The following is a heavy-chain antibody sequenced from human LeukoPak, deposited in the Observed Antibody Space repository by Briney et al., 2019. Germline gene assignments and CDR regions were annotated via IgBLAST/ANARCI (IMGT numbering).Heavy chain of an antibody. CDR1: GFTFSSYD. V-gene: IGHV3-13*01. CDR3: ARGSMSNWNDAMSSLGAFDI. CDR2: IGTAGDT. Sequence: GGSLRLSCAASGFTFSSYDMHWVRQAPGKGLEWVSAIGTAGDTYYPGSVKGRFTISRENAKNSLYLQMNSLRAGDTAVYYCARGSMSNWNDAMSSLGAFDIWGQGTMVTVSS. J-gene: IGHJ3*02. D-gene: IGHD1-1*01.